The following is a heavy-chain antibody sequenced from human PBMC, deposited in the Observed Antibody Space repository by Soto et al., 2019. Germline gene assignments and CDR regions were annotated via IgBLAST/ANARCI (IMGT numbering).Heavy chain of an antibody. CDR3: ARDLGLSEGNGFDL. CDR1: GFTFSSYS. V-gene: IGHV3-21*01. Sequence: GGSLRLSCAASGFTFSSYSMNWVRQAPGKGLEWVSFISSGGSYIYYADSVKGRFTISRDNAKNSLSVQMNSLRDDDTAVYYCARDLGLSEGNGFDLWGQGAMVTVSS. D-gene: IGHD3-10*01. CDR2: ISSGGSYI. J-gene: IGHJ3*01.